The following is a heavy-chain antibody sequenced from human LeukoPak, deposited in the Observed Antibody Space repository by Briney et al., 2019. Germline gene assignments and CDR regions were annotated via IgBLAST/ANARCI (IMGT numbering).Heavy chain of an antibody. J-gene: IGHJ4*02. V-gene: IGHV1-3*01. Sequence: ASVKVSCKASGYTFTSYAMHWVRQAPGQRLEWMGWINAGNGNTKYSQKFQGRVTITRDTSTSTVYMELSSLRSEDTAVYYCARDPRPWGDPIRYGSGGFDYWGQGTLVTVSS. CDR3: ARDPRPWGDPIRYGSGGFDY. D-gene: IGHD3-10*01. CDR1: GYTFTSYA. CDR2: INAGNGNT.